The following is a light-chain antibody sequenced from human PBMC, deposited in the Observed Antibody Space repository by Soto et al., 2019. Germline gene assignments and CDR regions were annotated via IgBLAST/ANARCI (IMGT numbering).Light chain of an antibody. CDR1: QSVSSSY. Sequence: EIVLTPSPGTLSFSPGERATLSCRASQSVSSSYLAWYQQKPGQAPRLLIYGASSRATGIPDRFSGSGSGTDFTLTISRLEPEDFAVYYCQQYGSSPLAFGQGTRLEIK. CDR3: QQYGSSPLA. CDR2: GAS. V-gene: IGKV3-20*01. J-gene: IGKJ5*01.